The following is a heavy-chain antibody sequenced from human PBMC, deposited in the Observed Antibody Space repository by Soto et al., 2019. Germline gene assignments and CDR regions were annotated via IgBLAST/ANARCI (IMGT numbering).Heavy chain of an antibody. CDR1: GFTFSSYG. Sequence: GGSLRLSCAASGFTFSSYGMHWVRQAPGKGLEWVAVISYDGSNKYYADYVKGRFTISRDNSNNTLYLQMNSLRAEDTAVYYFAKPLIRGYSYDIRSYDAFDIWGEGTMVTVSS. CDR2: ISYDGSNK. D-gene: IGHD5-18*01. J-gene: IGHJ3*02. CDR3: AKPLIRGYSYDIRSYDAFDI. V-gene: IGHV3-30*18.